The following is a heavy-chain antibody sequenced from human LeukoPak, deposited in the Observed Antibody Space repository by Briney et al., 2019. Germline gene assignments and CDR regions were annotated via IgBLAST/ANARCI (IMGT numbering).Heavy chain of an antibody. D-gene: IGHD6-13*01. CDR1: GFRFDDYA. Sequence: PGGSLRLSCAAPGFRFDDYAMHWVRQAPGKGLEWVAGISWNSVGIGYADSVKGRFTISRDNAKNSLYLQMNSLRAEDTALYYCAKRSSSWYYFDYWGQGTLVTVSS. CDR3: AKRSSSWYYFDY. CDR2: ISWNSVGI. V-gene: IGHV3-9*01. J-gene: IGHJ4*02.